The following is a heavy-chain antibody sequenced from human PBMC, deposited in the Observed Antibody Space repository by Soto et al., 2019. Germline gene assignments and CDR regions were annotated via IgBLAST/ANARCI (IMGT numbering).Heavy chain of an antibody. CDR2: INPNSGIT. CDR1: GYRFTRYY. Sequence: GASVKVSCKAPGYRFTRYYMHWVRQAPGQGLEWMGIINPNSGITNYAQNFQGRVTMTRDTSTSTVYMELSSLKSEDTAVYYCARSRGAAAGINWIDPWGQGTLVTVSS. V-gene: IGHV1-46*03. CDR3: ARSRGAAAGINWIDP. D-gene: IGHD6-13*01. J-gene: IGHJ5*02.